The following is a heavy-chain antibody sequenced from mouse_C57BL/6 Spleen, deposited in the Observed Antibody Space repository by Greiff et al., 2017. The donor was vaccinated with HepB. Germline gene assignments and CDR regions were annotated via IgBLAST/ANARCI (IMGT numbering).Heavy chain of an antibody. Sequence: QVQLQQPGAELVRPGTSVKLSCKASGYTFTSYWMHWVKQRPGQGLEWIGVIDPSDSYTNYNQKFKGKATLTVDTSSSTAYMQLSSLTPEDSAVYYCAREGRQLRLFAYWGQGTLVTVSA. CDR2: IDPSDSYT. CDR1: GYTFTSYW. CDR3: AREGRQLRLFAY. D-gene: IGHD3-2*02. V-gene: IGHV1-59*01. J-gene: IGHJ3*01.